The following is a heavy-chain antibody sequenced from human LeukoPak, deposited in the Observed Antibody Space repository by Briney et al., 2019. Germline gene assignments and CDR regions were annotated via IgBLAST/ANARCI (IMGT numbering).Heavy chain of an antibody. D-gene: IGHD2-15*01. CDR1: DGSISSYY. CDR3: ARTRASIVRAYYYYMDV. CDR2: ISYTGST. V-gene: IGHV4-59*01. J-gene: IGHJ6*03. Sequence: SETLSLTCTVSDGSISSYYWSWIRQPPGKGLEWLGYISYTGSTNYKPSLKSQVAMSLDTSKNQFSLKLSSVTAADTAVYYCARTRASIVRAYYYYMDVWGKGTTVTVSS.